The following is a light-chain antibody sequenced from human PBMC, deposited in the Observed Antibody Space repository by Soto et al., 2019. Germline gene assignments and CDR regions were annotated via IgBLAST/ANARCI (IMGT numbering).Light chain of an antibody. Sequence: QAVVTQPPSPSGTPGQRVAISCSGSNSNIGTNTVTWYQQLPGTAPKLLIYSNDQRPSGVPDRFSGSKSGTSASLAISGLQSEDEADYYCAAWDDSLNGYVFGTGTKLTVL. CDR1: NSNIGTNT. J-gene: IGLJ1*01. CDR3: AAWDDSLNGYV. CDR2: SND. V-gene: IGLV1-44*01.